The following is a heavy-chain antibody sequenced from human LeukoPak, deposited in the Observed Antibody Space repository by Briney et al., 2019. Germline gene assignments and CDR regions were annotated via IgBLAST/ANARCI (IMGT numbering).Heavy chain of an antibody. J-gene: IGHJ4*02. D-gene: IGHD4-17*01. CDR2: IYYSGST. Sequence: SETLSLTCTVSGGSISSYYWSWIRQPPGKGLEWIGYIYYSGSTNYNPSLKSRVTISVDTSKNQFSLKLSSVTAADTAVYYCASTSDCGDYQYYFDYWGQGTLVTVSS. CDR1: GGSISSYY. CDR3: ASTSDCGDYQYYFDY. V-gene: IGHV4-59*01.